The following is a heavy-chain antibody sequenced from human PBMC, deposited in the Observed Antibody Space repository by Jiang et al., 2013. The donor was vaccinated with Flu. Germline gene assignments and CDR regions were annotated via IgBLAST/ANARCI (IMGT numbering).Heavy chain of an antibody. Sequence: LLESGGGVVQPGRSLRLSCAASGFTFSSYAMHWVRQAPGKGLEWVAVISYDGSNKYYADSVKGRFTISRDNSKNTLYLQMNSLRAEDTAVYYCARVGVTVGYWGQGTLVTVSS. CDR1: GFTFSSYA. D-gene: IGHD4-11*01. J-gene: IGHJ4*02. CDR3: ARVGVTVGY. CDR2: ISYDGSNK. V-gene: IGHV3-30*04.